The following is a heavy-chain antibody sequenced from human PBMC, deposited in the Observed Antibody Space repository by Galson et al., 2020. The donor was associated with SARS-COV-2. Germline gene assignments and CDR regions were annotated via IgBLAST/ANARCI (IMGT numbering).Heavy chain of an antibody. D-gene: IGHD3-10*01. CDR2: VYYSGTT. Sequence: SETLSLSCTASGVSITSSPSYWGWIRQPPGKGLEWVAGVYYSGTTYYNPSLKRLVTISVDTSKNQFSLTLSSVTAADTALYYCARHMSGVTVTSAFHLWGQGTLVSVSS. CDR1: GVSITSSPSY. J-gene: IGHJ3*01. CDR3: ARHMSGVTVTSAFHL. V-gene: IGHV4-39*01.